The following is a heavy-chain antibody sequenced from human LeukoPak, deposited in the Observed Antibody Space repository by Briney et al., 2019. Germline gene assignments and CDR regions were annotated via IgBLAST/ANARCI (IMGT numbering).Heavy chain of an antibody. J-gene: IGHJ4*02. CDR3: ARGTYYYIDY. V-gene: IGHV1-18*01. Sequence: ASVKVSCKXSGYTFTSNGISWVQQAPRQGLEWMGWISAYNGNTNYAQKLQGRVTMTTDTSTSTAYMELRSLRSDDTAVYYCARGTYYYIDYWGQGTLVTVSS. CDR1: GYTFTSNG. D-gene: IGHD3-10*01. CDR2: ISAYNGNT.